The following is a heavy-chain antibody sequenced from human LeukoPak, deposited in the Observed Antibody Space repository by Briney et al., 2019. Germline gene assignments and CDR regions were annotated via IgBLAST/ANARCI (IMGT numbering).Heavy chain of an antibody. V-gene: IGHV3-66*02. Sequence: PGGSLRLSCAASGFTVSSNYMSWVRQAPGKGLEWVSVIYSGGSTYYADSVKGRFTISRDNSKNTLYLQMKSLRAEDTAVYYCASSSGPDAFDIWGQGTMVTVSS. CDR3: ASSSGPDAFDI. CDR1: GFTVSSNY. D-gene: IGHD1-26*01. CDR2: IYSGGST. J-gene: IGHJ3*02.